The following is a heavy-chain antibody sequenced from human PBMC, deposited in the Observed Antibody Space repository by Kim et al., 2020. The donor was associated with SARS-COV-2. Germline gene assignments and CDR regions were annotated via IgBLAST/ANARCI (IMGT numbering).Heavy chain of an antibody. CDR3: AKPRPHWYFEL. Sequence: GGSLRLSCAASGFTFFNSEMCWVRQAPGKGLEWVSAIGDVAGDGTYEDSVKGRFSISRDNSNNILYLQMSSLRAADTAMYYCAKPRPHWYFELWGRGTLVTVSS. D-gene: IGHD6-6*01. CDR1: GFTFFNSE. V-gene: IGHV3-23*01. CDR2: IGDVAGDG. J-gene: IGHJ2*01.